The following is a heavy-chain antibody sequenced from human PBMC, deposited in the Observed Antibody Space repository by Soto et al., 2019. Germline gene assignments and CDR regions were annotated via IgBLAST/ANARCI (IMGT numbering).Heavy chain of an antibody. D-gene: IGHD1-26*01. J-gene: IGHJ4*02. CDR2: ISGSGGST. V-gene: IGHV3-23*01. CDR3: AKSLSVGATTPFDY. Sequence: SGGSLRLSCAASGVTFSSYGMSWVRQAPGKGLEWVSAISGSGGSTYYADSVKGRFTISRDNSKNTLYLQMNSLRAEDTAVYYCAKSLSVGATTPFDYWGQGTLVTVSS. CDR1: GVTFSSYG.